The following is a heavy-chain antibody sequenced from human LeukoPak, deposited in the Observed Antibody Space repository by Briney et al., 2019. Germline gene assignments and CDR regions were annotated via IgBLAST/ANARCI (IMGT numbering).Heavy chain of an antibody. CDR1: GFTFSSYA. CDR2: ISSSGHST. CDR3: ANDFDY. V-gene: IGHV3-23*01. J-gene: IGHJ4*02. Sequence: AESLRLSCAASGFTFSSYAMSWVRQAPGKGLEWVSAISSSGHSTYYTDSVKGRFTISRDNSRNTLTLQMNSLRDEDTAVYYCANDFDYWGQGTLVTVSS.